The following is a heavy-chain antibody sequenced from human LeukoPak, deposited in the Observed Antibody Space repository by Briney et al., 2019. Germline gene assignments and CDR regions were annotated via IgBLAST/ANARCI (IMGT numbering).Heavy chain of an antibody. J-gene: IGHJ3*02. Sequence: SETLSLTCAVYGGPFSGYYWSWIRQPPGKGLEWIGEINHSGSTNYNPSLKSRVTISVDTSKNQFSLKLSSVTAADTAVYYCARVRLRIVVTDAFDIWGQGTMVAVSS. D-gene: IGHD3-22*01. CDR3: ARVRLRIVVTDAFDI. V-gene: IGHV4-34*01. CDR1: GGPFSGYY. CDR2: INHSGST.